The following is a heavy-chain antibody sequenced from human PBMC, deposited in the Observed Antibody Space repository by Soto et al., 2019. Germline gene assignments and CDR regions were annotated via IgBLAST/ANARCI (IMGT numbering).Heavy chain of an antibody. CDR2: ISSNSNYI. D-gene: IGHD2-2*02. J-gene: IGHJ4*02. Sequence: GVSLRLSCAASGFTFNTYSMNWVRQAPGKGLEWVSSISSNSNYIYYADLVKGRFTISRDNAKNSLYLQMNSLRAEDTAVYYCANDRGRVLPAAIGYWGQGTLVTVSS. CDR1: GFTFNTYS. V-gene: IGHV3-21*01. CDR3: ANDRGRVLPAAIGY.